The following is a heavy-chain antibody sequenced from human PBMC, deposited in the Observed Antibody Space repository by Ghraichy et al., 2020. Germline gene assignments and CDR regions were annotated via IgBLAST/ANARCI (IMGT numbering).Heavy chain of an antibody. D-gene: IGHD3-10*01. CDR1: GYTFTSYD. J-gene: IGHJ4*02. CDR3: ARGVYYYGSGKPDY. Sequence: ASVKVSCKASGYTFTSYDINWVRQATGQGLEWMGWMNPNSGNTGYAQKFQGRVTMTRNTSISTAYMELSSLRSEDTAVYYCARGVYYYGSGKPDYWGQGTLVTVSS. CDR2: MNPNSGNT. V-gene: IGHV1-8*01.